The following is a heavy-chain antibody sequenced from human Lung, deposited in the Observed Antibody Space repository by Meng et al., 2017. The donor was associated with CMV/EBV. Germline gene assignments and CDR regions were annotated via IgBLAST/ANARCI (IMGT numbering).Heavy chain of an antibody. D-gene: IGHD3-3*01. Sequence: GGSLRLXCAASGFTFSNYDMHWVRQAPGKGLEWVSSIDISDDTFYLGAVRGRFTISRENAKKSLYLQMKSMIAGDTAVYYCARGRLYDSSSGYSHHDNFDLWGQGTMVXVSS. J-gene: IGHJ3*01. CDR2: IDISDDT. CDR1: GFTFSNYD. V-gene: IGHV3-13*01. CDR3: ARGRLYDSSSGYSHHDNFDL.